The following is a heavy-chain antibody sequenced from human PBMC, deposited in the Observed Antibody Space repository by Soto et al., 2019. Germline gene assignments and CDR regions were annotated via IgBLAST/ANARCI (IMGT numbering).Heavy chain of an antibody. J-gene: IGHJ5*02. D-gene: IGHD6-13*01. CDR2: IYPGDSDT. CDR1: GYSFTSYW. CDR3: ASTSIAAAGRAYNWFDP. V-gene: IGHV5-51*01. Sequence: EVQLVQSGAEVKKPGESLKISCKGSGYSFTSYWIGWVRQMPGKGLEWMGIIYPGDSDTRYSPSFQGQVTISADKSISSAYLQWSSLKASDTAMYYCASTSIAAAGRAYNWFDPWGQGTLVTVSS.